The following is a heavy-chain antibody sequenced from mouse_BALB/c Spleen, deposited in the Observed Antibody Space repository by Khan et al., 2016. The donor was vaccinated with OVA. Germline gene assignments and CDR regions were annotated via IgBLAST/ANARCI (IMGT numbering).Heavy chain of an antibody. CDR2: INPYNGGT. CDR1: GYSFTGYT. V-gene: IGHV1-37*01. Sequence: EVQLQQSGPELVKPGASMKMSCKASGYSFTGYTMNWVKQSHVKNLEWIGLINPYNGGTAYNQKFRGKATLTVDKSSNTAYMELLSLPAEDSVVYECVRSASYGDYVEAWFADGGQGTLVTVSA. J-gene: IGHJ3*01. CDR3: VRSASYGDYVEAWFAD. D-gene: IGHD2-13*01.